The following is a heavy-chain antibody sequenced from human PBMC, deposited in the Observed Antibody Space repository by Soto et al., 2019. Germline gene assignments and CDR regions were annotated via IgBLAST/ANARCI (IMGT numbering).Heavy chain of an antibody. CDR2: MNPNSGNT. D-gene: IGHD3-22*01. CDR1: GYTFNSYD. J-gene: IGHJ4*02. V-gene: IGHV1-8*01. Sequence: ASVKVSCKASGYTFNSYDINWVRQATGQGLEYLGWMNPNSGNTGYVQKFQGRVTMTRDTSISTAYMELNSLRAEDTAVYYCARDYSMVVVVPGYWGQGALVTVSS. CDR3: ARDYSMVVVVPGY.